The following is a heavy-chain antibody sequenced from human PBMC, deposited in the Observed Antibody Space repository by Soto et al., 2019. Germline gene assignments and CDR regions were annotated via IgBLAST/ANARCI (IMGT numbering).Heavy chain of an antibody. D-gene: IGHD3-10*01. CDR2: IWYDGRNK. J-gene: IGHJ4*02. V-gene: IGHV3-33*01. Sequence: QVQLVESGGGVVQPGRSLRLSCAASGFTFSSYGMHWVRQAPGKGLEWVAVIWYDGRNKYYADYVKGRFTISRENSKKTLYLQKNSRRVEDTAVYYCARDEPPMVRVTVLGYWGQGTLVTVSS. CDR3: ARDEPPMVRVTVLGY. CDR1: GFTFSSYG.